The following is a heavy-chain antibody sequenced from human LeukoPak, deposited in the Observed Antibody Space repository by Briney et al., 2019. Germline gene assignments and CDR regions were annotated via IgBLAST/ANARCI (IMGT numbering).Heavy chain of an antibody. CDR1: GFTFSSYA. J-gene: IGHJ6*02. CDR3: ARDLGDTAMDPNYYYYGMDV. D-gene: IGHD5-18*01. V-gene: IGHV3-30-3*01. Sequence: PGRSLRLSCAASGFTFSSYAMHWVRQAPGKGLEWVAVISYDGSNKYYADSVKGRFTISRDNSKNTLYLQMYSLRAEDTAVYYCARDLGDTAMDPNYYYYGMDVWGQGTTVTVSS. CDR2: ISYDGSNK.